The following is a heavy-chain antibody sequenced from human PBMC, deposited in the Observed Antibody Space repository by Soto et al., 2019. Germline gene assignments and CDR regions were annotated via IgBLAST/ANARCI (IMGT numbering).Heavy chain of an antibody. CDR2: ISASGDTT. V-gene: IGHV3-23*01. Sequence: EMQLLESGGGLVQPGGSLRLSCAASGFAFSSYALGWVRQAPGKGLQWVSSISASGDTTYYADSVKGRFTISRDTSENKVYLQMTSLGAEDAAVYYCAQESTSSTFFDYFYYMDVWGKGTTVTVSS. J-gene: IGHJ6*03. CDR1: GFAFSSYA. CDR3: AQESTSSTFFDYFYYMDV. D-gene: IGHD2-2*01.